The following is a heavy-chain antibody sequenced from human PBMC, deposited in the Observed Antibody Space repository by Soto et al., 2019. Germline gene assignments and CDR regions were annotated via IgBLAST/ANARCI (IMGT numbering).Heavy chain of an antibody. CDR2: TYYRSKWYN. D-gene: IGHD6-13*01. J-gene: IGHJ3*01. CDR3: ARKGIAAVES. CDR1: GDSVASDSAA. V-gene: IGHV6-1*01. Sequence: SQTLSLTCAISGDSVASDSAAWTWIRQSPSRGLEWLGRTYYRSKWYNDYAVSVKGRITINPDTSKNQFSLQLNSVTPEDTAVYYCARKGIAAVESWGQGTRVTVSS.